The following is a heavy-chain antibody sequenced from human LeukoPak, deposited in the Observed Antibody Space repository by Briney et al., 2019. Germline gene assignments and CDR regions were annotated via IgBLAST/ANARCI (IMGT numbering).Heavy chain of an antibody. V-gene: IGHV3-48*04. D-gene: IGHD5-12*01. Sequence: GGSLRLSCAASGFTFSSYSMNWVRQAPGKGLEWVSYISSSSSTIYYADSVKGRFTISRDNAKNSLYLQMNSLRAEDTAVYYCARDLNQDIVATGGVETAAFDIWGQGTMVTVSS. CDR3: ARDLNQDIVATGGVETAAFDI. CDR2: ISSSSSTI. J-gene: IGHJ3*02. CDR1: GFTFSSYS.